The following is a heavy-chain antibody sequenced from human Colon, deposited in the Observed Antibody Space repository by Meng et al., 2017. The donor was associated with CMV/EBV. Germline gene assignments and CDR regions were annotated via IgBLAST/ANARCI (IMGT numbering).Heavy chain of an antibody. CDR3: ARGGYCSSTSCYRSFNY. CDR1: GYTFTSYG. V-gene: IGHV1-8*03. J-gene: IGHJ4*02. Sequence: GESLKISCKASGYTFTSYGISWVRQATGQGLEWMGWMNPNSGNTGYAQKFQGRVTITRNTSISTAYMELSSLRSEDTAVYYCARGGYCSSTSCYRSFNYWGQGTLVTVSS. CDR2: MNPNSGNT. D-gene: IGHD2-2*03.